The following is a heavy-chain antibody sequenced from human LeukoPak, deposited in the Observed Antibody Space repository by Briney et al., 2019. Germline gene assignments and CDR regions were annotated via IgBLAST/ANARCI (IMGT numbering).Heavy chain of an antibody. CDR2: IRSKAYGGTT. D-gene: IGHD5-18*01. Sequence: GGSLRLSCTASGFTFGDYAMSWFRQAPGKGLEWVGFIRSKAYGGTTEYAASVKGRFTISRDDSKSIAYLQMNSLKTEDTVVYYCTRARGYSYGYPDYWGQGTLVTVSS. CDR3: TRARGYSYGYPDY. J-gene: IGHJ4*02. V-gene: IGHV3-49*03. CDR1: GFTFGDYA.